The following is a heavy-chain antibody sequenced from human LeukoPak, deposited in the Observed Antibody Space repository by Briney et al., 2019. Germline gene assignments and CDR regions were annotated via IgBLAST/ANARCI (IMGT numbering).Heavy chain of an antibody. J-gene: IGHJ6*03. CDR1: GASICGYT. CDR2: IDYSGNT. Sequence: SETLSLTCTDPGASICGYTPSSVWQPPGKGLECVGYIDYSGNTNYKSSLKSRAFISVDTSRTQFSLNLRSVTTADTAVYFSAPGILLNAAIRVDQYYHLIDVWGEGTTVTVSS. D-gene: IGHD2-2*02. V-gene: IGHV4-59*01. CDR3: APGILLNAAIRVDQYYHLIDV.